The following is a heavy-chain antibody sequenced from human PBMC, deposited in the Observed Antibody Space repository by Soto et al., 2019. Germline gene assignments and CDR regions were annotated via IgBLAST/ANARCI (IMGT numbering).Heavy chain of an antibody. CDR3: ARGREIQLWLQGAFDI. J-gene: IGHJ3*02. CDR2: INPNSGGT. D-gene: IGHD5-18*01. CDR1: GYTFTGYY. Sequence: ASVKVSCKASGYTFTGYYMHWVRQAPGQGLEWMGWINPNSGGTNYAQKFQGWVTMTRDTSISTAYMELSRLRSDDTAVYYCARGREIQLWLQGAFDIWGQGTVVTVS. V-gene: IGHV1-2*04.